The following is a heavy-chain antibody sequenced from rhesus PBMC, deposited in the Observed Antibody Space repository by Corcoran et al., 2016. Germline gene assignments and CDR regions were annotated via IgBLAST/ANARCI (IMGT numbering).Heavy chain of an antibody. D-gene: IGHD1-26*01. CDR3: AREEKSGTTAFDY. V-gene: IGHV4-57*01. Sequence: QLQLQESGPGLVKPSETLSLTCAVSGGSVSSSNWWSWIRQPPGKGLEGIGRISGSGGSNRHNPSLTIPVTISTDTSKNQFSLKVSSVTAADTAVYYCAREEKSGTTAFDYWGQGVLVTVSS. CDR2: ISGSGGSN. CDR1: GGSVSSSNW. J-gene: IGHJ4*01.